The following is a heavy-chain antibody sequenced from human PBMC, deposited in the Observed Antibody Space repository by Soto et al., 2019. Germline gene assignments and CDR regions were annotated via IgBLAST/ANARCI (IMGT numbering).Heavy chain of an antibody. CDR1: GFTFSSDW. D-gene: IGHD6-6*01. J-gene: IGHJ4*02. CDR3: TRDRPGPQHYFDY. V-gene: IGHV3-74*01. CDR2: INTDGSDT. Sequence: GGSLRLSCAASGFTFSSDWMHWVRQAPGKGLVWVSRINTDGSDTSYADSVKGRFTISRDNAKNMLYLQMNSLRAEDTAVYYYTRDRPGPQHYFDYWGQGNMVTVS.